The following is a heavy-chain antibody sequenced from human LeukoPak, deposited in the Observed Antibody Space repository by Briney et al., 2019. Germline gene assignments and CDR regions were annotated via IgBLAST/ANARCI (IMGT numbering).Heavy chain of an antibody. CDR1: GFTVSSNY. CDR3: ARHHCGGGDCYPTYYFDY. V-gene: IGHV3-66*04. CDR2: IYSGGST. Sequence: GGSLRLSCAASGFTVSSNYVSWVRQAPGKGLEWVSVIYSGGSTYYADSVKGRFTISRDNSKNTLYLQMNSLRAEDTAVYYCARHHCGGGDCYPTYYFDYWGQGTLVTVSS. D-gene: IGHD2-21*02. J-gene: IGHJ4*02.